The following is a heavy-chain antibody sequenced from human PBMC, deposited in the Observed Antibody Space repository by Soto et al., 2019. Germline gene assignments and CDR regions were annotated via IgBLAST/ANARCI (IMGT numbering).Heavy chain of an antibody. D-gene: IGHD2-21*02. CDR1: GFTFSSYW. Sequence: EVQLVESGGGLVQPGGSLRLSRAASGFTFSSYWMSWVRQAPGKGLEWVANIKQDGSEKYYVDSVKGRFTISRDNAKNSLYLQMNNLRAEDTAVYYCARDSYGGNSGYYYYGMDVWGQGTTVTVSS. CDR2: IKQDGSEK. V-gene: IGHV3-7*01. J-gene: IGHJ6*02. CDR3: ARDSYGGNSGYYYYGMDV.